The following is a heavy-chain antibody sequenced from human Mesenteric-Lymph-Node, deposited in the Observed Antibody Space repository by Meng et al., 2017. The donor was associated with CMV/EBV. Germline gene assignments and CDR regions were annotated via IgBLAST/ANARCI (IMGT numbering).Heavy chain of an antibody. CDR3: ARVVGAAAGTYYYYYGMDV. Sequence: SETLSLTCTVSGGSISSSSYYWGWIRQPPGKGLEWIVSIYYSGSTYYNPSLKSRVTISVDTSKNQFSLKLSSVTAADTAVYYCARVVGAAAGTYYYYYGMDVWGQGTTVTVSS. D-gene: IGHD6-13*01. CDR1: GGSISSSSYY. J-gene: IGHJ6*02. CDR2: IYYSGST. V-gene: IGHV4-39*07.